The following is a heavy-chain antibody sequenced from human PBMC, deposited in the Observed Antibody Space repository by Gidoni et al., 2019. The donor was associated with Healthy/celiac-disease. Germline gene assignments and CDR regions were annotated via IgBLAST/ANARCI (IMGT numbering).Heavy chain of an antibody. J-gene: IGHJ5*02. Sequence: QVQLQQSGPGLVKPSQTLPLTCAISGDRVSSNSPAWNWIRQSPSSGLEWLGRTYYRSKWYNDYAVSVKRRITINPDTSKNQFSLQLNSVTPEDTAVYYCARDGYCSGGSCYPYNWFDPWGQGTLVTVSS. CDR2: TYYRSKWYN. V-gene: IGHV6-1*01. CDR3: ARDGYCSGGSCYPYNWFDP. D-gene: IGHD2-15*01. CDR1: GDRVSSNSPA.